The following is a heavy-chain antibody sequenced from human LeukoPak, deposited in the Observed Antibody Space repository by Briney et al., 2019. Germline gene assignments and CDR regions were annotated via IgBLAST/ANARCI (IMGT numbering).Heavy chain of an antibody. Sequence: ASVKVSCKASGYTFTSSGISWVRQAPGQGLEWMGWISTYTGYSKYAQNLQGRVTMTADTSTSTAHMELSSLRSDDTAMYYCAKNSSGGYSDYWGQGTLVTVSS. CDR1: GYTFTSSG. J-gene: IGHJ4*02. CDR3: AKNSSGGYSDY. CDR2: ISTYTGYS. D-gene: IGHD6-19*01. V-gene: IGHV1-18*01.